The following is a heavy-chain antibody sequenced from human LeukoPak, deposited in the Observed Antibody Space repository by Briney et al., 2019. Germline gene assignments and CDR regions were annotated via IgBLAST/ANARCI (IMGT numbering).Heavy chain of an antibody. D-gene: IGHD3-3*01. CDR3: ARETAGSGYYDSYYYYGMDV. Sequence: ASVKVSCKASGGTFSSCAISWVRQAPGQGLEWMGGIIPIFGTANYAQKFQGRVTITADESTSTAYMELSSPRSEDTAVYYCARETAGSGYYDSYYYYGMDVWGQGATVTVSS. CDR2: IIPIFGTA. V-gene: IGHV1-69*13. J-gene: IGHJ6*02. CDR1: GGTFSSCA.